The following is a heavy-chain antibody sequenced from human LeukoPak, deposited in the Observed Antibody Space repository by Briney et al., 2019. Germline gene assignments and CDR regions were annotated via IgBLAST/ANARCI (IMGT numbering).Heavy chain of an antibody. CDR3: ARILTAIGY. D-gene: IGHD5-18*01. V-gene: IGHV4-39*07. Sequence: SETLSLTCTVSGGSISSSSYYWGWIRQPPGKGLEWIGSIYYSGSTYYNPSLKSRVTISVDTSKNQFSLKLSSVTAADTAVYYCARILTAIGYWGQGTLVTVSS. CDR1: GGSISSSSYY. CDR2: IYYSGST. J-gene: IGHJ4*02.